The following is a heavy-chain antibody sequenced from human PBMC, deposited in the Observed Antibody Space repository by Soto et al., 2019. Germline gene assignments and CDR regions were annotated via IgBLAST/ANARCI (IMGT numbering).Heavy chain of an antibody. D-gene: IGHD1-1*01. CDR2: MCSSGST. J-gene: IGHJ5*01. CDR1: AGSMSAYY. CDR3: ARGTTDSGKNWFDS. V-gene: IGHV4-4*07. Sequence: SETLSLTCTVSAGSMSAYYWSWIRQPAGKGLQWIGRMCSSGSTDYDPSLKSRVSMSLDTSKNQFSLYLRSVTAADTAVYYCARGTTDSGKNWFDSWGQGTPVTVSS.